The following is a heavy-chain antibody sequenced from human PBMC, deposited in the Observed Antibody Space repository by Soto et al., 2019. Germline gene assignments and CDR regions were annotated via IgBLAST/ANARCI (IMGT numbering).Heavy chain of an antibody. Sequence: SETLSLTCTVSGGSISSGGYYWSWIRQHPGKGLEWIGYIYYSGSTYYNPSLKSRVTISVDKSKNQFSLKLSSVTAADTAVYYCARRKRITIFGVVPPFDYWGQGTLVTVSS. CDR3: ARRKRITIFGVVPPFDY. CDR2: IYYSGST. D-gene: IGHD3-3*01. J-gene: IGHJ4*02. CDR1: GGSISSGGYY. V-gene: IGHV4-31*03.